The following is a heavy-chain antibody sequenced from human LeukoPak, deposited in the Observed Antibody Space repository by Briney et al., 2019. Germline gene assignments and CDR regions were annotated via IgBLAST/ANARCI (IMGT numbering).Heavy chain of an antibody. Sequence: PSQTLSLTCTVSGGSIISGGYYWSWIRQHPGKGLEWIGYIYYSGSTYYNPSLKSRVTISVDTSKNQFSLKLSSVTAADTAVYYCAPDRWTTVVTPDPYYFDYWGQGTLVTVSS. CDR2: IYYSGST. D-gene: IGHD4-23*01. V-gene: IGHV4-31*03. CDR3: APDRWTTVVTPDPYYFDY. CDR1: GGSIISGGYY. J-gene: IGHJ4*02.